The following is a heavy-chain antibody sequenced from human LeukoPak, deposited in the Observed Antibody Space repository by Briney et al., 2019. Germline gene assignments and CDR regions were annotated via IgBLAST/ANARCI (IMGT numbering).Heavy chain of an antibody. CDR3: AREGLPGTLYYYYYMDV. Sequence: PSETLSLTCTVSGGSISSYYWSWIRQPAGKGLEWIGRIYTSGSTNYNPSLKSRVTMSVDTSKNQFSLKLSSVTAADTAVYYCAREGLPGTLYYYYYMDVWGKGTTVTVSS. CDR1: GGSISSYY. CDR2: IYTSGST. V-gene: IGHV4-4*07. J-gene: IGHJ6*03.